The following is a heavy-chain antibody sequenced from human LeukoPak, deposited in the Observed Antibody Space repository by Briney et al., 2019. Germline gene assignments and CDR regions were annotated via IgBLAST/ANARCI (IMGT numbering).Heavy chain of an antibody. D-gene: IGHD4-17*01. CDR3: ARDPVTTSDYGMDV. CDR1: GFTVSSNY. V-gene: IGHV3-53*01. J-gene: IGHJ6*02. CDR2: IHTGGRT. Sequence: GGSLRLSCTASGFTVSSNYMSWVRQAPGKGLEWVSIIHTGGRTYYADSVEGRFTISRDDSKNTVYLQMNSLRAEDTAVYYCARDPVTTSDYGMDVWGQGTTVTVSS.